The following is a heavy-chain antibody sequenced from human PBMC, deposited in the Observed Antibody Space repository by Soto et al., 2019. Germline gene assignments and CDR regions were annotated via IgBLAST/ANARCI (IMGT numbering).Heavy chain of an antibody. CDR1: GGSFSGYY. CDR3: ASTYGSGSYQINWFDP. D-gene: IGHD3-10*01. J-gene: IGHJ5*02. CDR2: INHSGST. V-gene: IGHV4-34*01. Sequence: SETLSLTCAVYGGSFSGYYWSWIRQPPGKGLEWIGEINHSGSTNYNPSLKSRVTISVDTSKNQFSLKLSSVTAADTAVYYCASTYGSGSYQINWFDPWGQGTLVTVSS.